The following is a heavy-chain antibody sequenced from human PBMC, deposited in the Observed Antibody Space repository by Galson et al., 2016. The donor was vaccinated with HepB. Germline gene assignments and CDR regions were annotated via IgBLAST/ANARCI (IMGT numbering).Heavy chain of an antibody. CDR1: GGSISSDY. V-gene: IGHV4-59*01. Sequence: SETLSLTCTVSGGSISSDYCSWIRQSPGKGLEWVGLIHFSGTTNYNPALKSRVTISLDTSKNQFSLRLNSVTAADTAVYLCARYSRVTMKYWGQGTLVTVSS. J-gene: IGHJ4*02. CDR2: IHFSGTT. D-gene: IGHD4-17*01. CDR3: ARYSRVTMKY.